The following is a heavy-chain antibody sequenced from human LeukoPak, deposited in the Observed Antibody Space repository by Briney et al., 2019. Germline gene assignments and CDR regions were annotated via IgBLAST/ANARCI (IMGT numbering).Heavy chain of an antibody. CDR2: IYYSGST. J-gene: IGHJ3*02. D-gene: IGHD6-19*01. V-gene: IGHV4-39*01. Sequence: SETLSLTCTVSGGSISSSSYYWGWIRQPPGKGLEWIGSIYYSGSTYYSPSLKSRVTISVDTSKNQFSLKLSSVTAADTAVYYCARLTPVAGNAFDIWGQGTMVTVSS. CDR3: ARLTPVAGNAFDI. CDR1: GGSISSSSYY.